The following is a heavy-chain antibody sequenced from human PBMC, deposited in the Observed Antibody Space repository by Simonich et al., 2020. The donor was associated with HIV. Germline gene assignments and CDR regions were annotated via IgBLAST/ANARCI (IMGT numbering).Heavy chain of an antibody. CDR3: ARISLYDSSLGAFHI. CDR1: GYTVTGYN. CDR2: LTPNSGGT. J-gene: IGHJ3*02. Sequence: QVQLVQSGAEVKKPEASVKVSCTASGYTVTGYNMNWVRQAPGQGLEWMGRLTPNSGGTIHAQKFQGRVPMTRATSISTAYMEMSRLRSDDTAVYYFARISLYDSSLGAFHIWGQGTMVTVSS. V-gene: IGHV1-2*06. D-gene: IGHD3-22*01.